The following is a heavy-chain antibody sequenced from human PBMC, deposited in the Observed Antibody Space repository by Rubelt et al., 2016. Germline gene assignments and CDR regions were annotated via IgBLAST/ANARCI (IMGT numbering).Heavy chain of an antibody. CDR1: GFTFSSYA. J-gene: IGHJ4*02. V-gene: IGHV3-30-3*02. D-gene: IGHD3-10*01. Sequence: GFTFSSYAMHWVRQAPGKGLEWVALISYDGRNKYYTDSLKGRFTISRDNSKNTLYLQMNSLRAEDTAVYYCAKVTGKIDYWGQGTLVTVSS. CDR3: AKVTGKIDY. CDR2: ISYDGRNK.